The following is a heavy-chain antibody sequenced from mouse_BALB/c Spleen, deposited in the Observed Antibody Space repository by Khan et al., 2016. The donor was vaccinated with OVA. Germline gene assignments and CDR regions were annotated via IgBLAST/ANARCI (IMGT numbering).Heavy chain of an antibody. Sequence: QVQLQQSGAELARPGASVKMSCKASGYTFTSYTMHWVKQRPGQGLEWIGYIIPSTVYTNYNQKFKDKATLTADQSSRQAYMQLSSLTSEDSAVYYCARDFHYYGSRGAMDNWGQGTSVTVSS. CDR1: GYTFTSYT. CDR3: ARDFHYYGSRGAMDN. CDR2: IIPSTVYT. J-gene: IGHJ4*01. D-gene: IGHD1-1*01. V-gene: IGHV1-4*01.